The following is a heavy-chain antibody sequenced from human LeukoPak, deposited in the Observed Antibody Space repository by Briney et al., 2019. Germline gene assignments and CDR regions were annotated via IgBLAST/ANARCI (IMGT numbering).Heavy chain of an antibody. Sequence: ASVKVSCKPSGYTFTTYDINWVRQAPGQGLEWMGWVTPTSGYAGYAQKFQGRVTISRDTSIGTTYLELSSLSSEDTAVYYCARGNIQCMDYWGRGTLVTVSS. CDR3: ARGNIQCMDY. D-gene: IGHD4-11*01. V-gene: IGHV1-8*03. J-gene: IGHJ4*02. CDR2: VTPTSGYA. CDR1: GYTFTTYD.